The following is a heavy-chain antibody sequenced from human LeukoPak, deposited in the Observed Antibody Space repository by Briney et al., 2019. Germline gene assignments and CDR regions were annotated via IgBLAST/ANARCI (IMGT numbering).Heavy chain of an antibody. CDR1: GFTFSSHA. CDR3: ARDQGYKYGYGFDY. J-gene: IGHJ4*02. CDR2: ISRNGGST. D-gene: IGHD5-18*01. Sequence: GGSLRLSCAASGFTFSSHAMHGVRQAPGKGLEYVSSISRNGGSTYYANSVKGRFTISRDNSKNTLNLQMGSLRGDDMAVYYCARDQGYKYGYGFDYWGQGTLVTVSS. V-gene: IGHV3-64*01.